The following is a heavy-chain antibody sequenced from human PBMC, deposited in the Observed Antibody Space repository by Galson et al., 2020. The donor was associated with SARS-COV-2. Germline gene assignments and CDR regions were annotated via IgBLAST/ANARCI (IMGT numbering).Heavy chain of an antibody. D-gene: IGHD5-18*01. J-gene: IGHJ6*02. Sequence: SETLSLTCTVSGGSISSGGYYWSWIRQHPGKGLEWIGYIYYSGSIYYNPSPKSRVTISVDTSKNQFSLKLSSVTAADTAVYYCASERIQLWLGVYGMDVWGQGTTVTVSS. V-gene: IGHV4-31*03. CDR1: GGSISSGGYY. CDR2: IYYSGSI. CDR3: ASERIQLWLGVYGMDV.